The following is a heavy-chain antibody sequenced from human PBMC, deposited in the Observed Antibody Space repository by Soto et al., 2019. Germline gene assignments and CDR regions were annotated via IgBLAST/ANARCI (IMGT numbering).Heavy chain of an antibody. CDR1: GASVAGGSYY. D-gene: IGHD5-12*01. CDR3: ARDTYSGYDFGL. CDR2: IPSRGRP. Sequence: QVQLRESGPGLVKPSQTLSLNCSGSGASVAGGSYYWSWVRQPPGKGLEWIGYIPSRGRPFYNPSLTSLGTISADTSKNQLSLQLTSVTAADTAVYYCARDTYSGYDFGLWGQGTLVTVSS. J-gene: IGHJ5*02. V-gene: IGHV4-30-4*01.